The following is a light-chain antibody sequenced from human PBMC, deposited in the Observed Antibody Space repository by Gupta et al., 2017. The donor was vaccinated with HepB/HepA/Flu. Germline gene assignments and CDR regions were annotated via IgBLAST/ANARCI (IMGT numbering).Light chain of an antibody. Sequence: QSALTQPRSVSGSPGQSLTISCTGTDNDIGYYNYVSWYQHHPGKAPKLMISDVTDRPSGVPDRFSGSKSGNTASLTISGLQADDEADYYCCSYAGSYTYVFGTGSKVTVL. CDR1: DNDIGYYNY. CDR2: DVT. J-gene: IGLJ1*01. CDR3: CSYAGSYTYV. V-gene: IGLV2-11*01.